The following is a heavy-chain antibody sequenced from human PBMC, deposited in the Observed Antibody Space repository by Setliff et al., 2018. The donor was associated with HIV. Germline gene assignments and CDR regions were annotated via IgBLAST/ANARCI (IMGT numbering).Heavy chain of an antibody. J-gene: IGHJ5*02. CDR1: GGSFSGYY. D-gene: IGHD4-17*01. CDR3: VRVDYGDYDWFDP. V-gene: IGHV4-34*01. Sequence: ASETLSLTCAVYGGSFSGYYWSWIRQPPGKGLEWIGEINHSGSTNYNPSLKSRVTISVDTSKNQFSLKLSSVTAADTAVFYCVRVDYGDYDWFDPWGQGTLVTVSS. CDR2: INHSGST.